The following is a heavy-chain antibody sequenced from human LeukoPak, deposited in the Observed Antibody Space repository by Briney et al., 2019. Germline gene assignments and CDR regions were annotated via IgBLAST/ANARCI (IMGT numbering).Heavy chain of an antibody. CDR1: GDSISNYY. J-gene: IGHJ6*02. CDR3: ARLDGGNFGLYGMDV. Sequence: SETLSLTCTVSGDSISNYYWSWIRQPPGKGLEWIGYIYYSGGTNYNPSLKSRVTISLDMSKNQFSLKLSSVTAADTAVFYCARLDGGNFGLYGMDVWGQGTTVTVSS. V-gene: IGHV4-59*08. D-gene: IGHD2-21*02. CDR2: IYYSGGT.